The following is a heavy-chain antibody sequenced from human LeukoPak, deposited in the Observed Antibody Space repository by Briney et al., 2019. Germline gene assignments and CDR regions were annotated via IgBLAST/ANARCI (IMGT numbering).Heavy chain of an antibody. Sequence: SETLSLTCAVSGGSIIGGTYYWAWIRQPPGKGLERVGSIFYTGHTFYNPSLKSRLSISHDTSKNQFSLKLNSVTAADTAVYYCARNHFLGGAFDLWGQGTVVTVSS. D-gene: IGHD3-16*01. CDR1: GGSIIGGTYY. V-gene: IGHV4-39*01. CDR2: IFYTGHT. CDR3: ARNHFLGGAFDL. J-gene: IGHJ3*01.